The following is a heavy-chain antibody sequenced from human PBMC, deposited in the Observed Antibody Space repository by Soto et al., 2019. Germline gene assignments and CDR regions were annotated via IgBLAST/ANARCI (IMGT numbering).Heavy chain of an antibody. J-gene: IGHJ6*02. V-gene: IGHV3-23*01. CDR2: MTGRGGSI. CDR1: GFPFSEYG. D-gene: IGHD2-15*01. CDR3: AKGVLYSTKGLDV. Sequence: GGSLRRSCAASGFPFSEYGMTWVRQAPGRGLEWVSAMTGRGGSIHYAESVRGRFIISRDNSKNTLYLQMDRLRAGDTAVYYCAKGVLYSTKGLDVWGQGNTVTVSS.